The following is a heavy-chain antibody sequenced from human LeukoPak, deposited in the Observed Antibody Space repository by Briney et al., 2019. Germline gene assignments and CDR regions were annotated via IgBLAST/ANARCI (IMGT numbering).Heavy chain of an antibody. D-gene: IGHD6-19*01. Sequence: GGSLRLSCAASGFTFSTYGMAWVRQAPGKGLEWVSAISGSAATTFYADSVKGRFTISRDNSKNTLYLQMNSLRAEDTAVYYCARDFNAGIAVAGTMTIDYWGQGTLVTVSS. CDR3: ARDFNAGIAVAGTMTIDY. J-gene: IGHJ4*02. CDR1: GFTFSTYG. V-gene: IGHV3-23*01. CDR2: ISGSAATT.